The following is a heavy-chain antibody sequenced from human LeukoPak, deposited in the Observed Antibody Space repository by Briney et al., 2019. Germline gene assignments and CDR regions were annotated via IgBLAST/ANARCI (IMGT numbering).Heavy chain of an antibody. CDR3: AKDVKGYYYYYGMDV. CDR2: ISWNSGSI. J-gene: IGHJ6*02. V-gene: IGHV3-9*01. Sequence: GGSLRLSCAASGFTFDDYAMHWVRQAPGKGLEWVSGISWNSGSIGYADSVKGRFTISRDNAKNSLYLQMNSLGAEDTALYYCAKDVKGYYYYYGMDVWGQGTTVTVSS. CDR1: GFTFDDYA.